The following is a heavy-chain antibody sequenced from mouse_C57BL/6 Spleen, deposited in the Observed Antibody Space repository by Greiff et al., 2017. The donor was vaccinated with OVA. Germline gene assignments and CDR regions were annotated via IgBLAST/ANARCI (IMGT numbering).Heavy chain of an antibody. D-gene: IGHD4-1*01. Sequence: QVQLQQPGAELVMPGASVKLSCKASGYTFTSYWMHWVQQTPGQGLEWIGAIDPSGSYTYYTHKFKGKSTFTGDKSSSTAYRQLSGLTAEDYAVYYCARSNGFGCWGQGTTVTVSS. CDR3: ARSNGFGC. CDR1: GYTFTSYW. V-gene: IGHV1-69*01. J-gene: IGHJ2*01. CDR2: IDPSGSYT.